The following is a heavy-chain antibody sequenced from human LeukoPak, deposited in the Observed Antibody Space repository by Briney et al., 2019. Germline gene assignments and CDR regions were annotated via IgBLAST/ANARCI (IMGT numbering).Heavy chain of an antibody. Sequence: GASVKVSCKASGYTFTSSDINWVRQAAGQGPEWMGWINPNSGRTGYARKFQGRVTMTANTSISTAYMELSSLRFDDTAVYYCARGRSGLAAAGTYDYWGQGTLITVSS. CDR2: INPNSGRT. V-gene: IGHV1-8*01. CDR1: GYTFTSSD. J-gene: IGHJ4*02. CDR3: ARGRSGLAAAGTYDY. D-gene: IGHD6-13*01.